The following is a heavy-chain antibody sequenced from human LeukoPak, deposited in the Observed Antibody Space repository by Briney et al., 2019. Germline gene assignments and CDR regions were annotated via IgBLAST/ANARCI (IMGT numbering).Heavy chain of an antibody. D-gene: IGHD1-26*01. CDR1: GGSFSSYY. CDR3: ARETSGSNDAFDI. V-gene: IGHV4-34*01. Sequence: SETLSLTCAVYGGSFSSYYWSWIRQPPGKGLEWIGEINHSGSTNYNPSLKSRVTISVDTSKNQFSLKLSSVTAADTAVYYCARETSGSNDAFDIWGQGTMVTVSS. CDR2: INHSGST. J-gene: IGHJ3*02.